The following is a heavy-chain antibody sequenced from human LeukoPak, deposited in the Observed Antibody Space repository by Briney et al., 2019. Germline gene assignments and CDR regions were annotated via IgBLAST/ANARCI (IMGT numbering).Heavy chain of an antibody. CDR3: ARPGIAAAGTLDDAFDI. CDR1: GFTFSSYA. J-gene: IGHJ3*02. D-gene: IGHD6-13*01. Sequence: PGGSLRLSCAASGFTFSSYAMHWVRQAPGKGLEYVSAISSNGGSTYYANSVKGRFTISRDNSKNTLYLQMGSLRAEDMAVYYCARPGIAAAGTLDDAFDIWGQGTMVTVSS. V-gene: IGHV3-64*01. CDR2: ISSNGGST.